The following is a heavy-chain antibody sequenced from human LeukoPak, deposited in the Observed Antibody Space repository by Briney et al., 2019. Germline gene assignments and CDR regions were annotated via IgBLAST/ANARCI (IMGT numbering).Heavy chain of an antibody. D-gene: IGHD2-15*01. CDR3: AKNGDRGAYCTGGTCYPYFYYYMDV. Sequence: GRSLTLSCAASGFTSSAIHWVRQSPGKGLEWLAIISFDGAYRYYADSVKGRFTISRDNSKNTLYLQMNSLRAEDTAIYYCAKNGDRGAYCTGGTCYPYFYYYMDVWGKGTTVTI. CDR1: GFTSSA. J-gene: IGHJ6*03. CDR2: ISFDGAYR. V-gene: IGHV3-30-3*02.